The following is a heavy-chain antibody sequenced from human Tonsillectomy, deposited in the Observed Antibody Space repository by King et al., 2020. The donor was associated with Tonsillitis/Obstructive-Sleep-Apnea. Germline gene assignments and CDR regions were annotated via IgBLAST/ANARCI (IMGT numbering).Heavy chain of an antibody. Sequence: VQLPQWGAGLLKPSETLSLTCAVYGGSFSGYYWSWIRQPPGKGLEWIGEINHSGSTNYNPSLKSRVTISVDTSKNQFSLKLSSVTAADTAVYYCARVEGRSFDYDFWSGSPSWVDPWGQGTLVTVSS. CDR3: ARVEGRSFDYDFWSGSPSWVDP. V-gene: IGHV4-34*01. CDR2: INHSGST. CDR1: GGSFSGYY. J-gene: IGHJ5*02. D-gene: IGHD3-3*01.